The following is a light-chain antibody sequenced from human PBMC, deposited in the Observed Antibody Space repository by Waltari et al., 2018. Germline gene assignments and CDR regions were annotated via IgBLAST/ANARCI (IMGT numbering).Light chain of an antibody. J-gene: IGLJ1*01. CDR3: GAWHSSLNAYV. CDR1: SSDIGKNY. CDR2: DND. V-gene: IGLV1-51*01. Sequence: QSVLTQPPSVSAAPGQKVTIPCSGSSSDIGKNYVSWYQQLPGTAPKLLVYDNDKRPSGIPDRFSGSKSGTSATLGITGLQTGDEADYYCGAWHSSLNAYVFGTGTTVIVL.